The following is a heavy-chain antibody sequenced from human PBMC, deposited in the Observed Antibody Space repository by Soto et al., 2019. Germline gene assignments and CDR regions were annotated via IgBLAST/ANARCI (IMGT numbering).Heavy chain of an antibody. CDR3: AREEYDYWNDYKRYFDY. Sequence: PGGSLRLSCAASGFTLTSYWMSWVRQAPGKGLEWVANMNQDGSERYYVDSVKGRFTIPRDNAKNSLYLQMNSLRPEDTAVYYCAREEYDYWNDYKRYFDYWGQGALVTVSS. V-gene: IGHV3-7*01. J-gene: IGHJ4*02. CDR2: MNQDGSER. CDR1: GFTLTSYW. D-gene: IGHD3-3*01.